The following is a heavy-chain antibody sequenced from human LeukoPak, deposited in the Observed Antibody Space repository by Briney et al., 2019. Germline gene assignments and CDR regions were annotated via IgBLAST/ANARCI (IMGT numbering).Heavy chain of an antibody. Sequence: SETLSLTCTVSGGSISSGSYYWSWIRQPAGKGLEWIGRTYTSGSTNYNPSLKSRVTISVDTSKNQFSLKLSSVTAADTAVYYCARDSTTGAFDIWGQGTMVTVSS. D-gene: IGHD1-14*01. CDR3: ARDSTTGAFDI. CDR2: TYTSGST. CDR1: GGSISSGSYY. J-gene: IGHJ3*02. V-gene: IGHV4-61*02.